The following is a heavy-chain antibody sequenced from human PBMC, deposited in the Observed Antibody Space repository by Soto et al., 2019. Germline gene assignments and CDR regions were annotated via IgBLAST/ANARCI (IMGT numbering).Heavy chain of an antibody. D-gene: IGHD3-3*01. Sequence: SETLSLTCAVSGYSISSGYYWGWIRQPPGKGLEWIGSIYHSGSTYYNPSLKSRVTIPVDTSKNQFSLKLSSVTAADTAVYYCAREGRGPLRFLEWIHYYYGMDVWGQGTTVTVSS. CDR1: GYSISSGYY. CDR3: AREGRGPLRFLEWIHYYYGMDV. CDR2: IYHSGST. J-gene: IGHJ6*02. V-gene: IGHV4-38-2*02.